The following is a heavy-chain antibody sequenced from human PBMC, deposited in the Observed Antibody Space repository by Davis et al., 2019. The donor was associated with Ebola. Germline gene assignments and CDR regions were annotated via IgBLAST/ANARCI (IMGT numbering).Heavy chain of an antibody. D-gene: IGHD3-3*01. J-gene: IGHJ4*02. CDR2: IYPGDSDT. V-gene: IGHV5-51*01. CDR3: ARFLEWKADY. CDR1: EYSFTSYW. Sequence: GESLKISCKVSEYSFTSYWIGWVRQMPGKGLEWMGIIYPGDSDTRYSPSFQGQVTISVDKSITTAYLQWSSLKASDTAMYYCARFLEWKADYWGQGTLVTVSS.